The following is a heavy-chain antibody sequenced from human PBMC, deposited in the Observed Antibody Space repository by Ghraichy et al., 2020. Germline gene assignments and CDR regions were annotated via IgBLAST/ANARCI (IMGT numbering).Heavy chain of an antibody. Sequence: ASVKVSCKASGYSYSDYVISWVRQAPGQGLEWMAWINTYNGDTNYAQNFQGRVTMTTDTSTNTAYMELRSLRSDDTAVYFCAKVNQYQLSYGMDVWGQGTTVTVAS. CDR1: GYSYSDYV. CDR3: AKVNQYQLSYGMDV. J-gene: IGHJ6*02. CDR2: INTYNGDT. V-gene: IGHV1-18*01. D-gene: IGHD2-2*01.